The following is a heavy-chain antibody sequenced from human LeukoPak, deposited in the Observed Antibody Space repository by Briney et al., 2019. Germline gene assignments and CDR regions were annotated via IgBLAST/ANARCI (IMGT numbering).Heavy chain of an antibody. CDR3: AREFPIAAAGHFDY. V-gene: IGHV4-61*02. J-gene: IGHJ4*02. D-gene: IGHD6-13*01. CDR2: IYTSGST. CDR1: GDSINSGDYY. Sequence: SETLSLTCTVSGDSINSGDYYWSWIRQPAGKGLEWIGRIYTSGSTNYNPSLKSRVTTSVDTSKNQFSLKLSSVTAADTAVYYCAREFPIAAAGHFDYWGQGTLVTVSS.